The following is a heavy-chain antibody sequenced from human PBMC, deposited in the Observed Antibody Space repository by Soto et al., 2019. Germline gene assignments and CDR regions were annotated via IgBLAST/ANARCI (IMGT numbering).Heavy chain of an antibody. J-gene: IGHJ4*02. CDR2: ISSSSSYI. CDR3: ARDGGDYEVDY. V-gene: IGHV3-21*01. CDR1: GFTFSSYS. D-gene: IGHD4-17*01. Sequence: GGSLRLSCAASGFTFSSYSMNWVRQAPGKGLEWVSSISSSSSYIYYADSVKGRFTISRDNAKNSLYLQMNSLRAEDTAVYYCARDGGDYEVDYWGQGTLVTVSS.